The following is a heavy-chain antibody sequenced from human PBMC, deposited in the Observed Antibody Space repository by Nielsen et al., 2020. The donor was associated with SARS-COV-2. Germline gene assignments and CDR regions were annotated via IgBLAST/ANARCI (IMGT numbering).Heavy chain of an antibody. CDR3: ARDSTAAIGGAWFAT. J-gene: IGHJ5*02. D-gene: IGHD2-2*02. CDR2: IYYSGST. Sequence: SETLSLTCTLSGGSIRSGDYFGSSIRQPPGKGLEWIAYIYYSGSTFYNPSVKSHFTMSLDTSTNHFSLNLTSVTAADTAVYYCARDSTAAIGGAWFATWGQGTLVTVSS. CDR1: GGSIRSGDYF. V-gene: IGHV4-30-4*01.